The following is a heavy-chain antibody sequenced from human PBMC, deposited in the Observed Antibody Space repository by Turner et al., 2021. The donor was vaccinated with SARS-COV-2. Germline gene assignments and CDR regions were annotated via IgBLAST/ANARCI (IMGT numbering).Heavy chain of an antibody. CDR3: ATSWELPDAYFDS. V-gene: IGHV1-24*01. Sequence: QVHLLQSGAEVQKPGASVKVSCKVSGYTLSELSIHWVRQAPGTGPEWMGGFNPEDGEPIYAQMFQGRFSLTEDTSTYTLYMELSSLRSEDTAVYYCATSWELPDAYFDSWGQGTLVTVSS. D-gene: IGHD1-7*01. J-gene: IGHJ4*02. CDR2: FNPEDGEP. CDR1: GYTLSELS.